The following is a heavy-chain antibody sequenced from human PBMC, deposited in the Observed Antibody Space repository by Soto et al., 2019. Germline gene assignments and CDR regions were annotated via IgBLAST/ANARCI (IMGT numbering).Heavy chain of an antibody. CDR3: ARASLGYCSSTSCYDWESFDY. CDR1: GFTVSSNY. J-gene: IGHJ4*02. V-gene: IGHV3-66*01. Sequence: GGSLRLSCAASGFTVSSNYMSWVHQAPGKGLEWVSVIYSGGSTYYADSVKGRFTISRDNSKNTRYLQMNSLRAEDTAVYYCARASLGYCSSTSCYDWESFDYWGQGTLVTVSS. D-gene: IGHD2-2*01. CDR2: IYSGGST.